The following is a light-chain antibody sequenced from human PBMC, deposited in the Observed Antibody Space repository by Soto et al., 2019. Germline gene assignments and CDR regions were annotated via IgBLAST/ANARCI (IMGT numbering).Light chain of an antibody. V-gene: IGKV4-1*01. CDR3: QQYYSIPYT. J-gene: IGKJ2*01. CDR1: QSVLYSSNNKNY. CDR2: WAS. Sequence: DIVMTQSPDSLAVSLGERATINCKSSQSVLYSSNNKNYLAWYQQKPGQPPKLLIYWASARESGVPDRFSGSGSGTAFTLTISSLQAEDVAVYSCQQYYSIPYTFGQGTKLEIK.